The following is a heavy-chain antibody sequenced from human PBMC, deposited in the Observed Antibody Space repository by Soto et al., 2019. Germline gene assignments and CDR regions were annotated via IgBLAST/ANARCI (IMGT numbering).Heavy chain of an antibody. CDR1: GASITSGSYS. V-gene: IGHV4-30-2*01. J-gene: IGHJ4*02. CDR3: ARGGALKANVNFPLAF. CDR2: IHVTGYT. D-gene: IGHD3-3*01. Sequence: QLQLQKSGSGLVNPSQTVSLTCTFSGASITSGSYSWSWIRQAPGKVLEWIGNIHVTGYTAFSPYLKRRVTMSVVTSKNQFSLNVNSVSAADTAVYFCARGGALKANVNFPLAFWGQGTLVTVSS.